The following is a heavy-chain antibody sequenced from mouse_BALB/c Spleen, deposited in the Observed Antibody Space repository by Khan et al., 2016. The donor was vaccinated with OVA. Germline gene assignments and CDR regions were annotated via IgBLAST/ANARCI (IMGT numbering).Heavy chain of an antibody. Sequence: VDLVVSGGDLVQPGGSLKLSCAASGFSFRSYTMFWVRQTLEKRLEWVAFISNGGGSTYYPDTVMGLFTISRDNAKNTLYLQMSSLKSEKTAMYYSERPSTKENDSVKEYRGQGTSITNSS. D-gene: IGHD1-3*01. J-gene: IGHJ4*01. CDR3: ERPSTKENDSVKEY. V-gene: IGHV5-12-2*01. CDR2: ISNGGGST. CDR1: GFSFRSYT.